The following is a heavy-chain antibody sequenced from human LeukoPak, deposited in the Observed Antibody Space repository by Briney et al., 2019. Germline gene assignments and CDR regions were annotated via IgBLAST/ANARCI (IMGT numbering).Heavy chain of an antibody. J-gene: IGHJ5*02. Sequence: GASVKVSCTASGYTFTGYYMHWVRQAPGQGLEWMGWINHNSGGTNYAQKFQGRVTMTRDTSISTAYMELSRLRSDDTAVYYCARDWSGYSGYERYNWFDPWGQGTLVTVSS. CDR1: GYTFTGYY. V-gene: IGHV1-2*02. CDR2: INHNSGGT. CDR3: ARDWSGYSGYERYNWFDP. D-gene: IGHD5-12*01.